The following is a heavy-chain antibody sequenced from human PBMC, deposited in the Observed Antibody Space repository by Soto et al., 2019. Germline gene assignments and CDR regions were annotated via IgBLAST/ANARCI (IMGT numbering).Heavy chain of an antibody. Sequence: EVQLLESGGDLVQPGGSLRLSCAASGLTFSSYAMSWVRQAPGKGLEWVSAISGSGGSTYYADSVKGRFTISRDNSKNKLYLQMNSLRAEDTAVYYCAKEDIVVVRRNAFDIWGQGTMVTVSS. V-gene: IGHV3-23*01. CDR2: ISGSGGST. CDR1: GLTFSSYA. J-gene: IGHJ3*02. D-gene: IGHD2-15*01. CDR3: AKEDIVVVRRNAFDI.